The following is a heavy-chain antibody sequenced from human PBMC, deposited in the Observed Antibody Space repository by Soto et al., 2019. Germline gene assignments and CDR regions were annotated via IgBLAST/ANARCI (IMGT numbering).Heavy chain of an antibody. J-gene: IGHJ3*02. CDR2: IDPSDSYT. CDR1: GYSCTSYW. CDR3: ARPRGGQHPFAFDI. V-gene: IGHV5-10-1*01. D-gene: IGHD1-26*01. Sequence: PGEPLKISCKGSGYSCTSYWISWVRQMPGKGLEWMGRIDPSDSYTNYSPSFQGHVTISADKSISTAYLQWSSLKASDTAMYYCARPRGGQHPFAFDIWGQGTMVTVSS.